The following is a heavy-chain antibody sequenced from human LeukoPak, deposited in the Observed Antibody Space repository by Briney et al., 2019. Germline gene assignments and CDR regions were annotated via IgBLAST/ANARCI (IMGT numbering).Heavy chain of an antibody. CDR2: IWYDGSNK. J-gene: IGHJ4*02. CDR3: ARVQGRYFGSGSYLGVDH. V-gene: IGHV3-33*08. Sequence: GGSLRLSCSASGFTFSAFDVHWVRQAPGKGLEWVAVIWYDGSNKYYGDSVKDRFTISRDNSKNTLYLQMNSLRAEDTAVYYCARVQGRYFGSGSYLGVDHWGQGTLVTVSS. D-gene: IGHD3-10*01. CDR1: GFTFSAFD.